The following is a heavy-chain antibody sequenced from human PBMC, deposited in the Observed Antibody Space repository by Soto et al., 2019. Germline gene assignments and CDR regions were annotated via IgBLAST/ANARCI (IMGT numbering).Heavy chain of an antibody. J-gene: IGHJ4*02. Sequence: QVQLVQSGAEEKKPGASVKVSCKASGYTFTSYAMHWVRQAPGQRLEWMGWINAGNGNTKYSQKFQGRDTITKDTXXXXXXXXXXXXXXXXXXXXXCASSGSYWGIDYWGQGTLVTVSS. D-gene: IGHD1-26*01. CDR1: GYTFTSYA. CDR2: INAGNGNT. V-gene: IGHV1-3*05. CDR3: ASSGSYWGIDY.